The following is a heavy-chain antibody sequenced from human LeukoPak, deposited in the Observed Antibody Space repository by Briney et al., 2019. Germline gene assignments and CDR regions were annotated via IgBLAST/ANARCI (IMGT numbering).Heavy chain of an antibody. CDR2: IKTDGTTS. CDR3: VLFSPIVVLPGGIERWMPD. V-gene: IGHV3-74*01. Sequence: GGSLRLSCAASGFAFSNYWMHWVRQAPGKGLVWVSNIKTDGTTSNYADSVKGRFTISRDNAKNTLHLQMNSLRAEDTAVYYGVLFSPIVVLPGGIERWMPDWGQGTLVTVSS. CDR1: GFAFSNYW. D-gene: IGHD2-2*01. J-gene: IGHJ4*02.